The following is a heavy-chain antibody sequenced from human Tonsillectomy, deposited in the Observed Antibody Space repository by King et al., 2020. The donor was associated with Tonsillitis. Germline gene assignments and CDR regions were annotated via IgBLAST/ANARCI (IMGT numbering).Heavy chain of an antibody. CDR2: MNPNSGDT. CDR1: GNTLINYD. CDR3: ARGRPRIGVAGYNWFDP. Sequence: QLVQSGAEVKKPGASVKVSCKASGNTLINYDINWVRQATGQGLEWMGWMNPNSGDTAYAQKFQGRVTMTRNTSISTAYMELRSLRSEDTAVYYCARGRPRIGVAGYNWFDPWGQGTLVTVSS. V-gene: IGHV1-8*01. D-gene: IGHD6-19*01. J-gene: IGHJ5*02.